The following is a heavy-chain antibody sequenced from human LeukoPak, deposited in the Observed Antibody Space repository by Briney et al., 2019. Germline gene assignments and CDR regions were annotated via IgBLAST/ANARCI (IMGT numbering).Heavy chain of an antibody. CDR2: IYYSGST. D-gene: IGHD5-12*01. CDR1: GASISSSNSY. J-gene: IGHJ4*02. V-gene: IGHV4-39*07. Sequence: SETLSLTCAVSGASISSSNSYWGWIRQPPGKGLEWIGSIYYSGSTYYNPSLKSRVTISVDTSKNQFSLKLSSVTAADTAVYYCARDGYAPHWGQGTLVTVSS. CDR3: ARDGYAPH.